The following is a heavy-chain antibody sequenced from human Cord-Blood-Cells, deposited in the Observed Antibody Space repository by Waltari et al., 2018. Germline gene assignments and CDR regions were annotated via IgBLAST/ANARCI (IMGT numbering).Heavy chain of an antibody. CDR3: ARTPNQYDFWSGYYFDY. J-gene: IGHJ4*02. CDR1: GGTFSSYA. CDR2: IIPIFGTA. V-gene: IGHV1-69*01. Sequence: QVQLVQSGAEVKKPGSSVKVSCKASGGTFSSYAISWVRQAPGQGLEWMGGIIPIFGTANYAQKCQGRVTITADESTSTAYMELSSLRSEDTAVYYCARTPNQYDFWSGYYFDYWGQGTLVTVSS. D-gene: IGHD3-3*01.